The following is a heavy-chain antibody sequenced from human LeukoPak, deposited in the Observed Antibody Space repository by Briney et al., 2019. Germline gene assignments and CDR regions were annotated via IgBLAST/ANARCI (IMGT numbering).Heavy chain of an antibody. J-gene: IGHJ4*02. Sequence: GTSLRLSCAASGFAFSNYGMHWVRQAPGKGLEWVAGIWYEGGYKYYADSVKGRCTISRDNSKNTLFLQMDSLRAEDTAVYYCARNYYDSSGYQEATFNYWGQGTLVTVSS. D-gene: IGHD3-22*01. CDR1: GFAFSNYG. V-gene: IGHV3-33*01. CDR2: IWYEGGYK. CDR3: ARNYYDSSGYQEATFNY.